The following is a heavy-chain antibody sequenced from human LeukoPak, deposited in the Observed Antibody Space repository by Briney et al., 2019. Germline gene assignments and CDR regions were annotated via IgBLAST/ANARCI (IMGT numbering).Heavy chain of an antibody. Sequence: PSETLSLTCTVSGGSISSYYWSWIRQPPGKGLEWIGYIYYSGSTNYNPSLKSRVTISVDTSKNQFSLKLSSVTAADTAVYYCARRLIVATIISEIDYWGQGTLVTVSS. CDR1: GGSISSYY. V-gene: IGHV4-59*12. J-gene: IGHJ4*02. D-gene: IGHD5-12*01. CDR2: IYYSGST. CDR3: ARRLIVATIISEIDY.